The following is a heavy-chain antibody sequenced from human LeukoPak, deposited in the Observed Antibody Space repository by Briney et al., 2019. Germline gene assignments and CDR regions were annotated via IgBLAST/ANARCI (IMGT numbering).Heavy chain of an antibody. J-gene: IGHJ4*02. CDR3: PKDRFRRGTGYTPSFDS. CDR1: GFTFDDYA. V-gene: IGHV3-9*01. Sequence: GRSLRFSCAASGFTFDDYAMEWVRQAPGKGLEWVLGISWNSGSIVYADPVKGRVTISRDNAKDSLDLRMNSLRAEDTALYYCPKDRFRRGTGYTPSFDSWGQGTLVTVSS. CDR2: ISWNSGSI. D-gene: IGHD3-9*01.